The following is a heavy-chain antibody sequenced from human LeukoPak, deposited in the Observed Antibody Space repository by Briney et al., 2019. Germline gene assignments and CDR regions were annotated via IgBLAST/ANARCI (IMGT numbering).Heavy chain of an antibody. V-gene: IGHV1-8*02. Sequence: ASVKVSCKASGYTFTSYGINWVRQATGQGLEWMGWMNPNSGNTGYAQKFQGRVTMTRNTSISTAYMELSSLRSEDTAVYYCARTFPLTGTTLGNYYYGMDVWGQGTTVTVSS. CDR1: GYTFTSYG. CDR3: ARTFPLTGTTLGNYYYGMDV. CDR2: MNPNSGNT. D-gene: IGHD1-20*01. J-gene: IGHJ6*02.